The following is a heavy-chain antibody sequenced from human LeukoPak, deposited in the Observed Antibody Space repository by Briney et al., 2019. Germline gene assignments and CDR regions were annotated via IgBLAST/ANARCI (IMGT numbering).Heavy chain of an antibody. CDR1: GYTFTSYA. CDR2: INTNTGNP. Sequence: ASVKVSCKASGYTFTSYAMNWVRQAPGQGLGWMGWINTNTGNPTYAQGFTGRFVFSLDTSVSTAYLQISSLKAEDTAVYYCARDDKSNYYDSSGYSDWGQGTLVTVSS. D-gene: IGHD3-22*01. CDR3: ARDDKSNYYDSSGYSD. V-gene: IGHV7-4-1*02. J-gene: IGHJ4*02.